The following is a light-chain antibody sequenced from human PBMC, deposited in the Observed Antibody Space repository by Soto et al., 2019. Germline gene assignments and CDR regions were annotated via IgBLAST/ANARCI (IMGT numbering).Light chain of an antibody. CDR3: QQYDALPRT. V-gene: IGKV1-33*01. CDR2: DTS. CDR1: QDISNY. J-gene: IGKJ4*01. Sequence: DIQMTQSPSSLSASVGDRVTITCQASQDISNYLNWYQQKLGKAPKLLIYDTSNLETGVPSSFSGSGSGTDFTFTINSLQPEDIATYYCQQYDALPRTFGGGTKEEIK.